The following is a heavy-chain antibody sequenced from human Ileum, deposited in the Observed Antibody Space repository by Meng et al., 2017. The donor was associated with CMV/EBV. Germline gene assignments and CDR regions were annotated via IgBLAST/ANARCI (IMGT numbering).Heavy chain of an antibody. CDR1: GFTFTNYA. CDR3: AKRQTDY. V-gene: IGHV3-23*01. Sequence: GSLKISCAASGFTFTNYAMSWVRQAPGKGLEWVSTISGSGNSTYYADSVKGRFTISRDNLNNTLYLQMNTLRAEDTALYYCAKRQTDYWGQGTLVTVSS. J-gene: IGHJ4*02. CDR2: ISGSGNST.